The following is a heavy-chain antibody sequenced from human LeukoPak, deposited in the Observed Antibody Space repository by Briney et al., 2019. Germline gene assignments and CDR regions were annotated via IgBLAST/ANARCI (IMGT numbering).Heavy chain of an antibody. V-gene: IGHV3-11*04. Sequence: PGGSLRLSCAASGFTFSDYYMSWIRQAPGKGLEWVSYISSSGSTIYYADSVKGRFTVSRDNAKNSPYLQMNSLRAEDTAVYYCARDAYYYDSSGYYPPGYWGQGTLVTVSS. D-gene: IGHD3-22*01. J-gene: IGHJ4*02. CDR1: GFTFSDYY. CDR2: ISSSGSTI. CDR3: ARDAYYYDSSGYYPPGY.